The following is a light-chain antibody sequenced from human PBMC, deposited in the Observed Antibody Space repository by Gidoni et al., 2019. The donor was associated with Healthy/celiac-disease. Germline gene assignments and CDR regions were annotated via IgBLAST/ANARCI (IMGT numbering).Light chain of an antibody. CDR1: QSVSSN. J-gene: IGKJ1*01. Sequence: EIVMTQSPATLSVSPGERATLSCRASQSVSSNLAWYQQKPGQAPSLLIYGASIRSTGIPARFSCSGSGTEFTLTISILQSEDFAVYYCQQYNNWPPWTFGQGTKVEIK. CDR3: QQYNNWPPWT. V-gene: IGKV3D-15*03. CDR2: GAS.